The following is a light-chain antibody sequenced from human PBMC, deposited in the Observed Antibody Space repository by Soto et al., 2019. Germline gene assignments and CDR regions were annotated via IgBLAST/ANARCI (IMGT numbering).Light chain of an antibody. CDR2: DVT. J-gene: IGLJ3*02. V-gene: IGLV2-14*03. CDR3: SSYVSKNSLM. Sequence: QSVLTQPASVSASAGQSITISWTGTSSDVETYKYVSWYQQRAGKVPKLILYDVTDRPSGISPRFSGSKSGNTASLTISGLQPEDEADYYCSSYVSKNSLMFGGGTKVTVL. CDR1: SSDVETYKY.